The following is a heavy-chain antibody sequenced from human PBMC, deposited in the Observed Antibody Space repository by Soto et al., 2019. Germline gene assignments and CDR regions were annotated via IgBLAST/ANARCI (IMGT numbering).Heavy chain of an antibody. CDR3: ARERSITIFGVVIGVDALYYYGMDV. CDR2: LRAYNGNT. J-gene: IGHJ6*01. D-gene: IGHD3-3*01. CDR1: GYPFTSFG. Sequence: GSVKVSFQSYGYPFTSFGISLVRQAPGQGVEWIGWLRAYNGNTNYAQKLQGRVTMTTDTSTSTAYMELRSLRSDDTAVYYCARERSITIFGVVIGVDALYYYGMDVWGQGTTVTVSS. V-gene: IGHV1-18*04.